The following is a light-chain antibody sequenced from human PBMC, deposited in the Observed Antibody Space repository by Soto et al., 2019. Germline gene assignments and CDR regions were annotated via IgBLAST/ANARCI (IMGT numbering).Light chain of an antibody. Sequence: QSALTQPSSVSGAPGQRVTISCTGTSSNIGAGFDVHWYQQLPGTGPKLLIFETTNRPSGVPDRFSGSKSGTSASLAITGLQAEDEADYYCQSYDSSLRGVVFGGGTKLTVL. J-gene: IGLJ2*01. CDR1: SSNIGAGFD. CDR2: ETT. V-gene: IGLV1-40*01. CDR3: QSYDSSLRGVV.